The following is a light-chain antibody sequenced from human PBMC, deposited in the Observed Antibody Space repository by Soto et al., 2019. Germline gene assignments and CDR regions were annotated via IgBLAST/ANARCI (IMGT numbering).Light chain of an antibody. V-gene: IGKV3-20*01. J-gene: IGKJ4*01. CDR1: QSVTSY. CDR3: QQYGRARLT. CDR2: GAS. Sequence: IVLTQSPGTLSLSPGERATLSCRASQSVTSYLAWYQQKPGQAPRLLIYGASFRATDVPDRFTAGGSGTDFTLTISSLEPEDYAVYYCQQYGRARLTFGGGTKV.